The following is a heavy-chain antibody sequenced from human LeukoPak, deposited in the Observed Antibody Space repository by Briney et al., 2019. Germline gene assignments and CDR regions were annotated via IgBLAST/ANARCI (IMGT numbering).Heavy chain of an antibody. D-gene: IGHD5-18*01. CDR2: IDSGAVT. CDR1: GFLVSSNY. V-gene: IGHV3-66*01. CDR3: ARRERLGYNYGRGTLDI. Sequence: PGGSLRLSCAASGFLVSSNYMSWVRQAPREGLEWVSLIDSGAVTYYADSVKGRFTISRDNSKNTLYLQMNSLRVEDTAMYYCARRERLGYNYGRGTLDIWGQGTTVTVSS. J-gene: IGHJ3*02.